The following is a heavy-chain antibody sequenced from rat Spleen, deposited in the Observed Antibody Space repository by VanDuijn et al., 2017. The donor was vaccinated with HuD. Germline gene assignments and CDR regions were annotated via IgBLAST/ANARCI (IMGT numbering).Heavy chain of an antibody. J-gene: IGHJ2*01. V-gene: IGHV5-7*01. CDR3: ARRHYGYTDYFDY. CDR2: ISFYGRKS. D-gene: IGHD1-9*01. Sequence: EVQLVESDGGLVQPGRSLKLSCAASGFSYNTYYMAWVRQTPKRGLEWVAIISFYGRKSYYRDSVKGRFTIYRDNAKSNLSLQMDSLRSEDTATYYCARRHYGYTDYFDYWGQGVMVTVSS. CDR1: GFSYNTYY.